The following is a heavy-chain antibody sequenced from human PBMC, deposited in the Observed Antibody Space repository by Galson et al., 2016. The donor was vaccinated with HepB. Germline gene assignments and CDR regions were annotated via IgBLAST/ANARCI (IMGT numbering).Heavy chain of an antibody. CDR1: GFTFSDYA. V-gene: IGHV3-11*06. CDR3: ARNYGPFDL. Sequence: SLRLSCAASGFTFSDYAMNWVRQVPGKGLEWISRIRGDGGDTVYADSVRGRFSVSRDNAQNSVYLQMNSLRAEDTAVYYCARNYGPFDLWGQGTLVIVSS. CDR2: IRGDGGDT. J-gene: IGHJ5*02. D-gene: IGHD3-16*01.